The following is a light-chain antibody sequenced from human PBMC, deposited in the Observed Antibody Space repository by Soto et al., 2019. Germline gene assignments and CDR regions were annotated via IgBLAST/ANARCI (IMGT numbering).Light chain of an antibody. V-gene: IGKV3-11*01. J-gene: IGKJ1*01. Sequence: EIVLTQSPATLSLSPGERATLSCRASQSVSSYLAWYQQKPGQAPRLLIYDASNSATGIPARFSGSGSGTDFTLTISSLQSEDFAVYYCQQYKNWPPWTFGQGTKVEIK. CDR2: DAS. CDR3: QQYKNWPPWT. CDR1: QSVSSY.